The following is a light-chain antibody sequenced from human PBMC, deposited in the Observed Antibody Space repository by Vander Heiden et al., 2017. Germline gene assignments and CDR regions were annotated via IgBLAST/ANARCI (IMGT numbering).Light chain of an antibody. Sequence: QSVLPQPPSVSGAPGPRLTISCNGSSSKIGARYEVHWYQQLPGTAPKLLIYGNSNRPSGVPDRFSGSKSGTSASLAITGLQAEDEADYYCQSYDSSLSGSDWVFGGGTKLTVL. V-gene: IGLV1-40*01. CDR2: GNS. CDR3: QSYDSSLSGSDWV. J-gene: IGLJ3*02. CDR1: SSKIGARYE.